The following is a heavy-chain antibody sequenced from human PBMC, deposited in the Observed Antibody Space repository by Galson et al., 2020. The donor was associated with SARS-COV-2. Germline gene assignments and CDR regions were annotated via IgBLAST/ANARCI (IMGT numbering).Heavy chain of an antibody. J-gene: IGHJ4*02. CDR3: VRDVVRGFNPREAFFDY. CDR2: IYYSGST. CDR1: SSGGYY. D-gene: IGHD3-10*01. Sequence: SSGGYYWNWIRQHPGKGLEWVGYIYYSGSTYYTYYNPSLKSRVTISMDTSKNQFSLDLNSVTAADTAVYYCVRDVVRGFNPREAFFDYWGQGTLVTVSS. V-gene: IGHV4-31*02.